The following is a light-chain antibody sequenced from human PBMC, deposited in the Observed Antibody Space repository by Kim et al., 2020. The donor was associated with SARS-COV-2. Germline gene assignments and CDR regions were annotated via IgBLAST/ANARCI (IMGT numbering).Light chain of an antibody. Sequence: GQRVTITCSGGRSTSGSNTVDWYQQLPGPAPKLLIYSNNQRPSGVPDRFSGSKSGTSASLAISGLQSEDEADYYCAAWDDSLNGLVFGGGTQLTVL. V-gene: IGLV1-44*01. J-gene: IGLJ2*01. CDR2: SNN. CDR1: RSTSGSNT. CDR3: AAWDDSLNGLV.